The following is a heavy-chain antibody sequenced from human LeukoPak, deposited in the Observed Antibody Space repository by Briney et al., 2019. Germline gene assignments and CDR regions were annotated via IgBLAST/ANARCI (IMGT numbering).Heavy chain of an antibody. V-gene: IGHV3-11*01. CDR2: INPGLNIA. CDR1: GFTFRDFY. Sequence: PGGSLRLSCAASGFTFRDFYMTWIRQAPGKGLEWVAYINPGLNIANYADSVKGRFSVSRDNAGSSLYLQMNSLRAEDTAVYFCTRDPRLCDYWGQGTLVTVSS. J-gene: IGHJ4*02. CDR3: TRDPRLCDY.